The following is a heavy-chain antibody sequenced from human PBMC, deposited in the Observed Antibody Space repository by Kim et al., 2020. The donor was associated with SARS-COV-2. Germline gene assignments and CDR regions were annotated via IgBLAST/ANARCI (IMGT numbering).Heavy chain of an antibody. CDR3: AREISLLWFGEPTPARYYGRDV. CDR2: IYYSGST. V-gene: IGHV4-31*03. CDR1: GGSISSGGYY. Sequence: SETLSLTCTVSGGSISSGGYYWSWIRQHPGKGLVWIGYIYYSGSTYYNPSLKSRVTISVDTSKNQFSLQLSSVTAADTAVYYCAREISLLWFGEPTPARYYGRDVWGQGTTVTVSS. J-gene: IGHJ6*02. D-gene: IGHD3-10*01.